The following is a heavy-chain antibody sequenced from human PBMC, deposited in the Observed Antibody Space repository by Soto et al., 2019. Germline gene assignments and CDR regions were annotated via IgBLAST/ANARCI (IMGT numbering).Heavy chain of an antibody. V-gene: IGHV2-5*02. CDR2: LYWDGDR. Sequence: QITLRESGPTLVKATQTLTLTCSFSGFSLSTSGVGVGWIRQPPGKALECLALLYWDGDRRYSPSLNSRLTIIKDTSKNQVVLTMTNMDPVDTGTYYCAHYTVDTYMDVWGKGTTVTVSS. D-gene: IGHD4-4*01. CDR3: AHYTVDTYMDV. CDR1: GFSLSTSGVG. J-gene: IGHJ6*03.